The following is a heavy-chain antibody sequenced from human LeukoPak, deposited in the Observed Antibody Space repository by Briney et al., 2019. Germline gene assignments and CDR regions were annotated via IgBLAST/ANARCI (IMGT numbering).Heavy chain of an antibody. J-gene: IGHJ3*02. V-gene: IGHV4-4*07. CDR2: IYTSGNTNY. Sequence: SETLSLXCTVSGGSINNYYWSWIRQPAGKELEWIGHIYTSGNTNYNYNPSLKSRVSMSIDTSKNQFSLKLSSVAAADTAFYYCATYSSASDAFDIWGQGTKVTVSS. CDR1: GGSINNYY. CDR3: ATYSSASDAFDI. D-gene: IGHD6-19*01.